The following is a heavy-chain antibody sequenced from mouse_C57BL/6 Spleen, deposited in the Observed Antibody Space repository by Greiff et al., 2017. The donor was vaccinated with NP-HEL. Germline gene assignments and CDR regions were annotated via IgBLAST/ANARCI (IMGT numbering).Heavy chain of an antibody. J-gene: IGHJ2*01. CDR1: GFSFNTYA. Sequence: VQLKESGGGLVQPKGSLKLSCAASGFSFNTYAMNWVRQAPGKGLDWVARIRSKSNNYATSYADSVKDRFTISRDDSESMLYLQMNNLKTEDTAMYYCVGSWGYWGQGTTLTVSS. V-gene: IGHV10-1*01. CDR2: IRSKSNNYAT. CDR3: VGSWGY.